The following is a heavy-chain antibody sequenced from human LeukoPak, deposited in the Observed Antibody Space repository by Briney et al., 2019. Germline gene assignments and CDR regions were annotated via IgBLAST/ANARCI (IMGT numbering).Heavy chain of an antibody. CDR2: IKPNTGCT. CDR3: ARERRVYSYGSFIGDY. V-gene: IGHV1-2*02. CDR1: GYTFTDYY. J-gene: IGHJ4*02. D-gene: IGHD5-18*01. Sequence: ASVKVSCKTSGYTFTDYYMHWVRQAPGQGLEWMGWIKPNTGCTKYSQQFQGRVTMTRDTSISTLYMELSRLRSDDTALYYCARERRVYSYGSFIGDYWGQGTLVTVSS.